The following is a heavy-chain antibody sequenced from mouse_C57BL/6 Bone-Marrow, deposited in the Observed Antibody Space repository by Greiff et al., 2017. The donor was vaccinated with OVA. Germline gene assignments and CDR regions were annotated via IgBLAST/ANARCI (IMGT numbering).Heavy chain of an antibody. V-gene: IGHV1-52*01. J-gene: IGHJ1*03. CDR3: ARDGSSPYWYFGV. CDR2: IDPSDSET. Sequence: QVQLQQPGAELVRPGSSVKLSCKASGYTFTSYWMHWVKQRPIQGLEWIGNIDPSDSETHYNQKFKDKATLTVDQSSSTAYMQLSSLTSEDSAVYYYARDGSSPYWYFGVWGTGTTVSVSS. CDR1: GYTFTSYW. D-gene: IGHD1-1*01.